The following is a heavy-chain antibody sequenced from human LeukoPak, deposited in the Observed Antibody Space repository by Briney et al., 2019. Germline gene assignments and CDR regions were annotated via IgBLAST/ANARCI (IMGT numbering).Heavy chain of an antibody. J-gene: IGHJ3*02. CDR2: IIPIFGTA. V-gene: IGHV1-69*13. D-gene: IGHD1-26*01. CDR3: ARDEGAKIVFDI. Sequence: RASVKVSCKASGGTFSSYAISWVRQAPGQGLEWMGGIIPIFGTANYAQKFQGRVTITADQSTSTAYMELSSLRSEDTAVYYCARDEGAKIVFDIWGQGTMVTVSS. CDR1: GGTFSSYA.